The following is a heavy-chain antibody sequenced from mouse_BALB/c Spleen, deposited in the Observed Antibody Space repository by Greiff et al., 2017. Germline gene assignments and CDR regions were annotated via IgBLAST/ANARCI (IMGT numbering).Heavy chain of an antibody. V-gene: IGHV5-17*02. D-gene: IGHD4-1*01. Sequence: EVMLVESGGGLVQPGGSRKLSCAASGFTFSSFGMHWVRQAPEKGLEWVAYISSGSSTIYYADTVKGRFTISRDNPKNTLFLQMTSLRSEDTAMYYCARSNWDVWFAYWGQGTLVTVSA. CDR3: ARSNWDVWFAY. CDR1: GFTFSSFG. CDR2: ISSGSSTI. J-gene: IGHJ3*01.